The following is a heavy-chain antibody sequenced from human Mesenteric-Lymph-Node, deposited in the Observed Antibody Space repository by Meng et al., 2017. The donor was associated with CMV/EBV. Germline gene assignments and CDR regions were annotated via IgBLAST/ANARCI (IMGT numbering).Heavy chain of an antibody. CDR3: ARTRTQVGATVFDQ. CDR2: IRFDGSNT. CDR1: GFTLSDYG. Sequence: GESLKISCAASGFTLSDYGLHWVRQTPGKGLEWVAYIRFDGSNTDYADSVKGRFTISRDNSRNTLYLQMHSLRPADTAMYYCARTRTQVGATVFDQWGQGTLVTVSS. D-gene: IGHD1-26*01. V-gene: IGHV3-30*02. J-gene: IGHJ4*02.